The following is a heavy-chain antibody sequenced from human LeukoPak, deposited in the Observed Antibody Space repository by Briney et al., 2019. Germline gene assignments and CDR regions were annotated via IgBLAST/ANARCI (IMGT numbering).Heavy chain of an antibody. CDR3: ARDGATGVFET. CDR2: IYYSGSP. Sequence: SQTLSLTCAVSGGSISSGGYSWSWIRQYPGKGLEWIGHIYYSGSPSYNPSLKSRVTISIDTSKNHFSLNLTSVTAADTAVYYCARDGATGVFETWGQGTPVAVSS. CDR1: GGSISSGGYS. D-gene: IGHD3-3*01. V-gene: IGHV4-31*11. J-gene: IGHJ5*02.